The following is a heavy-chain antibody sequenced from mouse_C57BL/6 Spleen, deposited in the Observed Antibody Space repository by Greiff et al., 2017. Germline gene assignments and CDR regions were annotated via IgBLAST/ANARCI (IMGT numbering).Heavy chain of an antibody. D-gene: IGHD4-1*01. Sequence: VQLKESGGDLVKPGGSLKLSCAASGFTFSSYGMSWVRQTPDKRLEWVATISSGGSYTYYPDSVKGRFTISRDNAKNTLYLQMSSLKAEDSAMYYCARHWDVGYFDVWGTGTTVTVSS. CDR2: ISSGGSYT. CDR1: GFTFSSYG. CDR3: ARHWDVGYFDV. V-gene: IGHV5-6*01. J-gene: IGHJ1*03.